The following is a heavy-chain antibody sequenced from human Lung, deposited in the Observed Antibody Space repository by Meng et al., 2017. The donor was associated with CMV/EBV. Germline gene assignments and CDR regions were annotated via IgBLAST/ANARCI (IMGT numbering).Heavy chain of an antibody. D-gene: IGHD3-3*01. V-gene: IGHV1-2*02. Sequence: ASVKVSXKASGYTFTDYRMHWVRQAPGQGLEWMGWISPNNGATNYAQKFQGRVTMTRDTSINTAYMELNRLTYDDTAVYYCASKMYYDFWSAYRGTEGVDPFNIWGQGTLVIVSS. CDR2: ISPNNGAT. CDR3: ASKMYYDFWSAYRGTEGVDPFNI. CDR1: GYTFTDYR. J-gene: IGHJ3*02.